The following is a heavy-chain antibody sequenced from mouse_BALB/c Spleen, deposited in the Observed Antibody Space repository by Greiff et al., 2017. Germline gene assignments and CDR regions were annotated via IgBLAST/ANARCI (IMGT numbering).Heavy chain of an antibody. J-gene: IGHJ2*01. CDR1: GYSITSDYA. CDR2: ISYSGST. Sequence: VQLQQSGPGLVKPSQSLSLTCTVTGYSITSDYAWNWIRQFPGNKLEWMGYISYSGSTSYNPSLKSRISITRDTSKNQFFLQLNSVTTEDTATYYCARLRYDYFDYWGQGTTLTVSS. D-gene: IGHD2-14*01. V-gene: IGHV3-2*02. CDR3: ARLRYDYFDY.